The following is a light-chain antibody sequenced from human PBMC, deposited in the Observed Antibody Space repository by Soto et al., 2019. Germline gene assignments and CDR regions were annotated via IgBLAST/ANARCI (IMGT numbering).Light chain of an antibody. J-gene: IGKJ4*01. CDR2: DAS. CDR3: QQYANHPLS. Sequence: DIQMTQSPSSLSASVGDRVTITCQASQDISNYLNWYHQKPGKAPKLLIYDASNLEKGVPSRLSESEYVTDFTFTISSQKPEDIATYQCQQYANHPLSFGGGTKGKIK. CDR1: QDISNY. V-gene: IGKV1-33*01.